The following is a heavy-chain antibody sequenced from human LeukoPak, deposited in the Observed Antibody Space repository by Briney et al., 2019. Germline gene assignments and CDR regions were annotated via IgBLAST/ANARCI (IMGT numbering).Heavy chain of an antibody. Sequence: GESLKISCKGFGYSFTSYWIGWVRKMPGKGLEWMGIIYPGDSDTRYSPSFQGQVTISADKSISTAYLQWSSLKASDTAMYYCARPATTVAGTSAFDYSGQGTLVTVPS. CDR3: ARPATTVAGTSAFDY. D-gene: IGHD6-19*01. J-gene: IGHJ4*02. V-gene: IGHV5-51*01. CDR1: GYSFTSYW. CDR2: IYPGDSDT.